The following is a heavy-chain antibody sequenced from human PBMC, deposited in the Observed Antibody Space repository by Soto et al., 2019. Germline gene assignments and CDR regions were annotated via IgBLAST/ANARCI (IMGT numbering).Heavy chain of an antibody. D-gene: IGHD3-9*01. J-gene: IGHJ6*03. Sequence: GGSLRLSCAASGFTFSSYAMSWVRQAPGKGLEWVSAISGSGGSTYYADSVKGRFTISRDNSKNTLYLQMNSLRAEDTAVYYCAKDSRSHDILTEYYMDVWGKGTTVTVSS. CDR3: AKDSRSHDILTEYYMDV. CDR2: ISGSGGST. V-gene: IGHV3-23*01. CDR1: GFTFSSYA.